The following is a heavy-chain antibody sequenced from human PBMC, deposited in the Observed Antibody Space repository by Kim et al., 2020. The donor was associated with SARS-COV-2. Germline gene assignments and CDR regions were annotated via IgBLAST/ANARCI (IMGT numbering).Heavy chain of an antibody. CDR3: AKDHYDSSGYYSIFDY. Sequence: SVKGRFTISRDNSKNTLYLQMNSLRAEDTAVYYCAKDHYDSSGYYSIFDYWGQGTLVTVSS. D-gene: IGHD3-22*01. J-gene: IGHJ4*02. V-gene: IGHV3-23*01.